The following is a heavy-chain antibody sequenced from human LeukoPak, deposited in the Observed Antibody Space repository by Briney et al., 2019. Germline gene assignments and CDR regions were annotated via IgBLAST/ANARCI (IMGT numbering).Heavy chain of an antibody. CDR2: IKQDGSEK. CDR1: GFTFSSYW. CDR3: ARDSRTGVVVPAAKGYYFDY. V-gene: IGHV3-7*01. J-gene: IGHJ4*02. D-gene: IGHD2-2*01. Sequence: PGGSLRLSCAASGFTFSSYWMSWVRQAPGKGLEWVANIKQDGSEKYYVDSVKGRFTISRDNAKNSLYLQMNSLRAEDTAVYYWARDSRTGVVVPAAKGYYFDYWGQGTLVTVSS.